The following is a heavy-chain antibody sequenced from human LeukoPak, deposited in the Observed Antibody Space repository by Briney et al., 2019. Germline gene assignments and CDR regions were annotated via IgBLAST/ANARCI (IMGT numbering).Heavy chain of an antibody. CDR3: ARENSGSYREFDY. J-gene: IGHJ4*02. CDR2: IYDSGKT. Sequence: SETLSLTCTVSGDSISSYYWSWIRQPPGKGLEWIGYIYDSGKTNYNASLISRVTISVDTSKNQFSLKLSSVTAADTAVFYCARENSGSYREFDYWGQGTLVTVSS. D-gene: IGHD1-26*01. CDR1: GDSISSYY. V-gene: IGHV4-59*12.